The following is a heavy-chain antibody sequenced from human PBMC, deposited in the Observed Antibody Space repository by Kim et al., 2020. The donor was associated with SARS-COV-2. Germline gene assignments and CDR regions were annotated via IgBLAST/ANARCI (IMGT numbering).Heavy chain of an antibody. Sequence: GGSLRLSCAAFGFTFSSYAMSWVRQAPGKGLEWVSGISGGGGYYAEFVKGRFTISRDNSKKILYLQMNNLRAEDTAVYYCARDKYRYGTSSDDLDIWGQGTKVTVSS. V-gene: IGHV3-23*01. D-gene: IGHD6-6*01. CDR2: ISGGGG. J-gene: IGHJ3*02. CDR3: ARDKYRYGTSSDDLDI. CDR1: GFTFSSYA.